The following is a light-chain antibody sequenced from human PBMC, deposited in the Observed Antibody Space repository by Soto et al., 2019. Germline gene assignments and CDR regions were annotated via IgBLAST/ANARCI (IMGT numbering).Light chain of an antibody. CDR1: QSVSSSY. V-gene: IGKV3-20*01. CDR3: KQYGSSQGT. J-gene: IGKJ1*01. CDR2: VAS. Sequence: EIVLTQSPGTLSLSPGERATLSCRASQSVSSSYLAWYQQKPGQAPRLIIYVASSRATGIPDRFSGSGSGTDFTLTISRQCPEECAEDYYKQYGSSQGTFGQGTKGEIK.